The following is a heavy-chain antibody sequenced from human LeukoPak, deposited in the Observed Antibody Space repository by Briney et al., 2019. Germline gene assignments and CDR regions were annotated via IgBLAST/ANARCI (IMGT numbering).Heavy chain of an antibody. CDR1: GFAFSTFG. CDR3: ASKLALGY. CDR2: ISSSSDT. Sequence: PGGSLRLSCAASGFAFSTFGMNWVRQAPGKGLEWLSYISSSSDTYYADSVRGRFTISRDNAKDSLYLQMNSLRDEDTAVYYCASKLALGYWGQGTLVPVSS. J-gene: IGHJ4*02. V-gene: IGHV3-48*02.